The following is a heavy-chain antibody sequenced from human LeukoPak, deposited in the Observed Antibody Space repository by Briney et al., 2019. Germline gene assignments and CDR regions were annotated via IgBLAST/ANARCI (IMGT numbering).Heavy chain of an antibody. D-gene: IGHD5-24*01. CDR3: AKIDGGYNYGVAFDI. V-gene: IGHV3-21*04. CDR2: ISSSSSYI. J-gene: IGHJ3*02. CDR1: GFTFSSYN. Sequence: GGSLRLSCAASGFTFSSYNMNWLRQARGEGLGWVSSISSSSSYIYYAASVKRRFTISRDNAKNSLYLQMNSLRDEHTAVYYCAKIDGGYNYGVAFDIWGQGTMVTVSS.